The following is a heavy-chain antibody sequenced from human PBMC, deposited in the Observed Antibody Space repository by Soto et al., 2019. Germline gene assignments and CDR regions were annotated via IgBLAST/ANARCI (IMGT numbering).Heavy chain of an antibody. CDR2: IKTGNGTT. J-gene: IGHJ4*02. Sequence: QVQFLQSGAEVKKPGASVKVSCKTSGYIFTDYPIHWVRQAPGRGLEWVAWIKTGNGTTRYSARLQGRVSLTTDTSASTAYMQLTGLRFEDTAVYYCATNAFDYWGQGTMVAVS. V-gene: IGHV1-3*04. CDR1: GYIFTDYP. CDR3: ATNAFDY.